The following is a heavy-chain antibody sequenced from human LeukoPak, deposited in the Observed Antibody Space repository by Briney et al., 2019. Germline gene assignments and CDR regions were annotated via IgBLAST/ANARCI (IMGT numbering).Heavy chain of an antibody. J-gene: IGHJ4*02. CDR1: GFTFSNYS. D-gene: IGHD2-21*02. CDR2: IQEDGQKE. Sequence: GGSLRLSCAASGFTFSNYSMHWVRQAPGKGLEWVANIQEDGQKENYVDSVRGRFTISRDNAKNSIYLQMNSLRVEDTAVYYCAKDIVGGGDDYWGQGTLVIVSS. V-gene: IGHV3-7*01. CDR3: AKDIVGGGDDY.